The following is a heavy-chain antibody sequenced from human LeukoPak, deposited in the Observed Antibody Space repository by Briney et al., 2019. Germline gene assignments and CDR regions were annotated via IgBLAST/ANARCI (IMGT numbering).Heavy chain of an antibody. V-gene: IGHV3-15*01. Sequence: PGGSLRLSCAAPGLTFSSYAMSWVRQAPGKGLEWVGRIKSKTDGGTTDYAAPVKGRFTISRDDSKNTLYLQMNSLKTEDTAVYYCTTDPGWNYDRDFDYWGQGTLVTVSS. CDR1: GLTFSSYA. J-gene: IGHJ4*02. CDR2: IKSKTDGGTT. CDR3: TTDPGWNYDRDFDY. D-gene: IGHD1-7*01.